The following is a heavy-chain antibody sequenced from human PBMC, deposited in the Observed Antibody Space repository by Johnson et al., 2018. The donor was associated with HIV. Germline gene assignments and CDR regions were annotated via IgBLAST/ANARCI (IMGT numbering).Heavy chain of an antibody. J-gene: IGHJ3*02. Sequence: VKLVESGGGVVRPGGSLRLSCAASGFTFDDYGMSWVRQAPGKGLEWVSGINWNDVSTGYAYSVKGRFIISRDNSKNTLYLQMNSLRPEDTALYYCAKSCNWGPLTLDAFDSWGQGTKVTVSS. CDR1: GFTFDDYG. CDR3: AKSCNWGPLTLDAFDS. CDR2: INWNDVST. D-gene: IGHD7-27*01. V-gene: IGHV3-20*04.